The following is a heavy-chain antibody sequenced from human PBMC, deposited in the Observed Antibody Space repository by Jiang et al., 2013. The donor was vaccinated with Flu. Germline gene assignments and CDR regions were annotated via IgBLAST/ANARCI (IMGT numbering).Heavy chain of an antibody. Sequence: VQLVESGGGLVQPGGSLRLSCAASGFTVSSNYMSWVRQAPGKGLEWVSVIYSGGSTYYADSVKGRFTISRDNSKNTLYLQMNSLRAEDTAVYYCARDSEVGAVGFSYYYGMDVVGPRGPRSPSP. CDR3: ARDSEVGAVGFSYYYGMDV. V-gene: IGHV3-66*01. CDR1: GFTVSSNY. CDR2: IYSGGST. D-gene: IGHD1-26*01. J-gene: IGHJ6*02.